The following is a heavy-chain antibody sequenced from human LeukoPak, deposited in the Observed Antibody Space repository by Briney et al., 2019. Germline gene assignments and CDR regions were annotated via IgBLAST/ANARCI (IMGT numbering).Heavy chain of an antibody. CDR3: ARDRLGPSFSVSHFDL. CDR2: INYNGAIT. Sequence: GGSLRLSCATSGFTFADYGLSWVRRAPGKGLEWLCAINYNGAITDYADSVKGRFTISRDNAKNSLYLRMDSLRAEDTALYYCARDRLGPSFSVSHFDLWGQGTLVTVSS. J-gene: IGHJ4*02. D-gene: IGHD3-3*02. CDR1: GFTFADYG. V-gene: IGHV3-20*04.